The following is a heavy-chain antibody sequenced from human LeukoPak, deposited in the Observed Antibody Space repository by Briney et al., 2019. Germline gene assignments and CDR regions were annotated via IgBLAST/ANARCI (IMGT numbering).Heavy chain of an antibody. Sequence: SVKVSCKASGGTFSSYAISWVRQAPGQGLEWMGGIIPVFGTANYAQKFQGRVTITADESTSTAYMELSSLRSEDTAVYYCATDSGSYGGAFDIWGQGTMVTVS. CDR2: IIPVFGTA. CDR1: GGTFSSYA. V-gene: IGHV1-69*13. D-gene: IGHD1-26*01. J-gene: IGHJ3*02. CDR3: ATDSGSYGGAFDI.